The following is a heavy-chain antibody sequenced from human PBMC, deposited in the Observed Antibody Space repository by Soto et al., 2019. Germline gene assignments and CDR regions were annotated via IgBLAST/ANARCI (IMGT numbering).Heavy chain of an antibody. CDR1: GGTFSSYA. V-gene: IGHV1-69*06. CDR3: ARGSNSGWYRGDWFDP. CDR2: IIPIFGTA. Sequence: QVQLVQSGAEVKKPGSSVKVSCKASGGTFSSYAISWVRQAPGQGLEWMGGIIPIFGTANYAQKFQGRVKISADKSTSTAYMELRSLRSEDTAVYYCARGSNSGWYRGDWFDPWGQGTLVTVSS. J-gene: IGHJ5*02. D-gene: IGHD6-19*01.